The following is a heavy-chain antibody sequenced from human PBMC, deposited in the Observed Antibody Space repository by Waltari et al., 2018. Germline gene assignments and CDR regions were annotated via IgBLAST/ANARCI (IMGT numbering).Heavy chain of an antibody. CDR2: IYHRGST. CDR1: GYSISSGYY. Sequence: QVQLQESGPGLVKPSETLSLTCAVSGYSISSGYYWGWIRQPPGKGLGWIGIIYHRGSTYYNPSLKSRVTISVDTSKNQFSLKLSSVTAADTAVYYCARGGQTSSSSWYYLGGGMDVWGQGTTVTVSS. J-gene: IGHJ6*02. D-gene: IGHD6-13*01. V-gene: IGHV4-38-2*01. CDR3: ARGGQTSSSSWYYLGGGMDV.